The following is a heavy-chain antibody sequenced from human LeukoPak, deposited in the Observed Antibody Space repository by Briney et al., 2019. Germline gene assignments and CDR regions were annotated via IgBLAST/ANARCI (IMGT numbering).Heavy chain of an antibody. CDR2: ISSSGSPI. CDR1: GFTFSSYE. J-gene: IGHJ4*02. V-gene: IGHV3-48*03. CDR3: ARGRGGIW. Sequence: QPGGSLRLSCAASGFTFSSYEMSWVRPAPRKGLEWVSYISSSGSPIYYADSVKGRFTISRDNAENSLYLQMNSLRAEDTAVYYCARGRGGIWWGQGTLVTVSS. D-gene: IGHD2-15*01.